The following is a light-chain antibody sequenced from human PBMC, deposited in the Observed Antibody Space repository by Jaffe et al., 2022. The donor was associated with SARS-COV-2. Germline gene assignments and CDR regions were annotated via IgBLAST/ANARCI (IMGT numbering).Light chain of an antibody. V-gene: IGLV1-44*01. CDR1: SSNIGSNT. Sequence: QSVLAQPPSASGTPGQRVTISCSGGSSNIGSNTVNWYQQLPRTAPKILIYSDTQRPSGVPDRFSGSKSDTSASLAISGLRSEDEADYYCAAWDDSLNGPVFGGGTKLTVL. CDR3: AAWDDSLNGPV. J-gene: IGLJ2*01. CDR2: SDT.